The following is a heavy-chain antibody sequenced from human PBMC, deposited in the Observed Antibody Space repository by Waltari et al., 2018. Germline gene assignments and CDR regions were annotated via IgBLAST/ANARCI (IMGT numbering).Heavy chain of an antibody. D-gene: IGHD1-1*01. V-gene: IGHV3-53*01. CDR3: AREVGDWSDALGY. CDR1: GFIVSSKY. J-gene: IGHJ4*02. CDR2: SYSGGST. Sequence: EVQLVESGGGLIQPGGSLRLSCAASGFIVSSKYMSWVRQAPGKGLEWISVSYSGGSTYYADSVKGRCTISRDNSKNTVFLQMNSLRAEDTAVYYCAREVGDWSDALGYWGQGTLVTVSS.